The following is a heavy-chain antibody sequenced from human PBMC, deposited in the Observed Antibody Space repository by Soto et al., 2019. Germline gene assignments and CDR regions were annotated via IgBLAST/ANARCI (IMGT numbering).Heavy chain of an antibody. V-gene: IGHV3-48*02. J-gene: IGHJ6*02. Sequence: LRLSCAASGFTFSSYSMNWVRQAPGKGLEWVSYISSSSSTIYYADSVKGRFTISRDNAKNSLYLQMNSLRDEDTAVYYCARDQGIAAAGTFNGYYYGMDVWGQGTTVTVSS. CDR3: ARDQGIAAAGTFNGYYYGMDV. CDR2: ISSSSSTI. CDR1: GFTFSSYS. D-gene: IGHD6-13*01.